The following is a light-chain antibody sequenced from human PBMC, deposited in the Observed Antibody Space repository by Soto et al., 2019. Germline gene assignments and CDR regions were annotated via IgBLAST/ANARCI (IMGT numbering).Light chain of an antibody. CDR1: QSISSW. CDR3: QQYNSYPLYT. V-gene: IGKV1-5*01. CDR2: DAS. Sequence: DIQMTQSHSTLSASVGDRVTITCRASQSISSWLAWYQQKPGKAPKLLIYDASSLESGVPSRFSGSGSGTEFTLTISSLQPDDFATYYCQQYNSYPLYTFGQGTKLEIK. J-gene: IGKJ2*01.